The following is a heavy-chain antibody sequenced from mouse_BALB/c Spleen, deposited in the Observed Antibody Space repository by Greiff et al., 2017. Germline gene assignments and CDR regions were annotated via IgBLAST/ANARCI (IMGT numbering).Heavy chain of an antibody. CDR1: GFTFSDYG. J-gene: IGHJ1*01. Sequence: DVMLVESGGGLVQPGGSRKLSCAASGFTFSDYGMAWVRQGPGKGPEWVAFISNLAYSIYYADTVTGRFTISRENAKNTLYLKMSSLRSEDTAMYYCARDQADWYFDVWGAGTTVTVSS. CDR3: ARDQADWYFDV. V-gene: IGHV5-15*02. CDR2: ISNLAYSI. D-gene: IGHD3-2*02.